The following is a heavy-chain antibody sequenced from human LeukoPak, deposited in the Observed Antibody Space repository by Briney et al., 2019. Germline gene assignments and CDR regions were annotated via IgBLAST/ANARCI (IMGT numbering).Heavy chain of an antibody. V-gene: IGHV3-48*03. J-gene: IGHJ3*02. CDR1: GFTFSSFE. D-gene: IGHD3-22*01. Sequence: GGSLRPSCAASGFTFSSFEMNWVRQAPGKGLEWVSYISSSGSTIYYADSVKGRFTISRDNAKNSLYLQMNSLRAEDTAVYYCARESGYYYEDAFDIWGQGTMVTVSS. CDR3: ARESGYYYEDAFDI. CDR2: ISSSGSTI.